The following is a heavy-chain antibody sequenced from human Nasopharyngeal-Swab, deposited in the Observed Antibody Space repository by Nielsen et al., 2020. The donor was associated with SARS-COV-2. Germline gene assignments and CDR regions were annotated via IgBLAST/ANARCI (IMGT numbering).Heavy chain of an antibody. CDR2: ISAYTDNT. V-gene: IGHV1-18*01. J-gene: IGHJ4*02. Sequence: GRQAPGQGLEWMGWISAYTDNTNYAQMFQDRVTMTTDISTSTAYMELTSLTSDDTAIYYCARGGNGWSPYPFDYWGQGTLVTVSS. CDR3: ARGGNGWSPYPFDY. D-gene: IGHD3-16*01.